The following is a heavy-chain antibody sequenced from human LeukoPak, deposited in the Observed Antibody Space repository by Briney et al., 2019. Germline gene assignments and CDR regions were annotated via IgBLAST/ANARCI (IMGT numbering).Heavy chain of an antibody. D-gene: IGHD2-15*01. CDR3: ARDTRDLLIDY. Sequence: GGSLRLSCAASGFTFSSYSMNWVRQAPGKGLEWVSSISSSSYIYYADSVKGRFTISRDNAKNSLYLQMNSLRAEDTAVYYCARDTRDLLIDYWGQGTLVTVSS. V-gene: IGHV3-21*01. CDR2: ISSSSYI. J-gene: IGHJ4*02. CDR1: GFTFSSYS.